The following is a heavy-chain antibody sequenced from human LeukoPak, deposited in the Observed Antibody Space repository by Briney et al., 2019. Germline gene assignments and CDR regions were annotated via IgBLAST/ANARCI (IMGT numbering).Heavy chain of an antibody. D-gene: IGHD5-18*01. CDR2: INTSGGRT. CDR3: AREGYSYGDY. J-gene: IGHJ4*02. Sequence: ASVKVSCKASGYTFTSYYMHWVRQAPGQGQEWMGIINTSGGRTSYAQKVQGRGTITRDRDTSTVYMELSSLRSEDTAVYYCAREGYSYGDYWGQGTLGTSPQ. CDR1: GYTFTSYY. V-gene: IGHV1-46*01.